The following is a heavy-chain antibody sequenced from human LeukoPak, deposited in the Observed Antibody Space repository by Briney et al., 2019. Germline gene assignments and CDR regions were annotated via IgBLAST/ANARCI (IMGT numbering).Heavy chain of an antibody. CDR2: VNPTSGGT. D-gene: IGHD3-22*01. J-gene: IGHJ6*02. V-gene: IGHV1-2*02. CDR1: GYTFTGYY. Sequence: ASVKVSCKASGYTFTGYYMHWVRQAPGQGLEWMGWVNPTSGGTKYEQNFQGRVTMTRDTSISTAYMELSRLRSDDTAVYYCVRAYYYHMDVWGQGTTVTVSS. CDR3: VRAYYYHMDV.